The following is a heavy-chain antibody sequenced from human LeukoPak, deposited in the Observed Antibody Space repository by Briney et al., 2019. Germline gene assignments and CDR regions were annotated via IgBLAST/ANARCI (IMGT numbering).Heavy chain of an antibody. J-gene: IGHJ6*03. Sequence: SETLSLTCTVSGGSIGTYYWSWIRQPPGKGLEWIGYVYYSGSTNYHPPLKSRVTISVDTSKNQCSLTLSSVTAADTAVYYCARDGYCSGSYCYGYYYYMDVWGTGTTVSVSS. CDR3: ARDGYCSGSYCYGYYYYMDV. D-gene: IGHD2-15*01. V-gene: IGHV4-59*01. CDR2: VYYSGST. CDR1: GGSIGTYY.